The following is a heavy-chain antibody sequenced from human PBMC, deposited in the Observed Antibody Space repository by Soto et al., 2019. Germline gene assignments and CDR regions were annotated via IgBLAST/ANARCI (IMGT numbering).Heavy chain of an antibody. J-gene: IGHJ5*02. CDR1: GYTFTDYF. Sequence: QVQLVQSGAEVKKPGASVKVSCKASGYTFTDYFIHWVRQAPGQGFEWMGWINPKSRGTIYAQKFQGRVTMTRDTSNTTAYMELRGLRSDDTAIYYCARVTLRAGNWFDPWGQGTLVTVSS. V-gene: IGHV1-2*02. CDR3: ARVTLRAGNWFDP. CDR2: INPKSRGT.